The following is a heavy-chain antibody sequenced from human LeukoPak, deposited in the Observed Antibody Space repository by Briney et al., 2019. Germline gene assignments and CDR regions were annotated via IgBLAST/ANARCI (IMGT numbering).Heavy chain of an antibody. Sequence: GASVKVSCKASGYTFTGYYMHWVRQAPGQGLEWMGGFDPEDGETIYAQKFQGRVTMTEDTSTDTAYMELSSLRSEDTAVYYCATGPVSSGYLIDYWGQGTLVTVSS. CDR1: GYTFTGYY. CDR3: ATGPVSSGYLIDY. D-gene: IGHD5-12*01. V-gene: IGHV1-24*01. J-gene: IGHJ4*02. CDR2: FDPEDGET.